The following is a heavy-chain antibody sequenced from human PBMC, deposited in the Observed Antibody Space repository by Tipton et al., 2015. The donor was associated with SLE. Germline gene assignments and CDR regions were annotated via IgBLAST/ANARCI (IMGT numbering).Heavy chain of an antibody. J-gene: IGHJ4*02. CDR2: IYYSGST. V-gene: IGHV4-39*01. CDR1: GGSISSSTYY. Sequence: TLSLTCAVSGGSISSSTYYWGWIRQPPGKGLEWIGSIYYSGSTYYNPSLKSRVTISVDSSKSQFSLKLSSVTAADTAVYYCARQDAVAGTDYWGQGTLVTVSS. CDR3: ARQDAVAGTDY. D-gene: IGHD6-19*01.